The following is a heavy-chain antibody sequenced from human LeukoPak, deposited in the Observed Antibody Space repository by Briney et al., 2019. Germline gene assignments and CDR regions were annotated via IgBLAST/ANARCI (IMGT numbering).Heavy chain of an antibody. CDR1: GFTFSSYA. Sequence: GGSLRLSCAASGFTFSSYAMSWVHQAPGNGLEWVSAISGSGGSTYYADSVKGRFTISRDNSKNTLYLRMNSLRAEDTAVYYCAKDFKRGDIVVVPAAIRFDPWGQGTLVTVSS. D-gene: IGHD2-2*02. CDR2: ISGSGGST. CDR3: AKDFKRGDIVVVPAAIRFDP. J-gene: IGHJ5*02. V-gene: IGHV3-23*01.